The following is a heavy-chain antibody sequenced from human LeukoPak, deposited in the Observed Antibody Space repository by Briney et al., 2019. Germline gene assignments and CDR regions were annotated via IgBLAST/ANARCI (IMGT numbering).Heavy chain of an antibody. D-gene: IGHD2-2*02. CDR3: ARERGYCDSSTCYTSDAFDI. J-gene: IGHJ3*02. CDR1: GGTFSSYA. V-gene: IGHV1-2*02. CDR2: INPNSGGT. Sequence: GASVKVSCKASGGTFSSYAISWVRQAPGQGLEWMGWINPNSGGTNYAQKFQGRVTMTRDTSISTAYMELSRLRSDDPAVYYCARERGYCDSSTCYTSDAFDIWGQGTMVTVSS.